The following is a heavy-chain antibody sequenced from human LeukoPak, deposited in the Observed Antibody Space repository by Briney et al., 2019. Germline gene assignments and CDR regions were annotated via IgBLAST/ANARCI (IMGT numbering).Heavy chain of an antibody. Sequence: PGRSLRLSCAASGFTFSSYGMHWVRQAPGKGLEWVAVISYDGSNKYYADSVKGRFTISRENYKNTLYMQMNSLRAEDTAVYYCAKDPWGASIAVARGVDYWGQGTLVTVSS. CDR3: AKDPWGASIAVARGVDY. J-gene: IGHJ4*02. V-gene: IGHV3-30*18. D-gene: IGHD6-19*01. CDR1: GFTFSSYG. CDR2: ISYDGSNK.